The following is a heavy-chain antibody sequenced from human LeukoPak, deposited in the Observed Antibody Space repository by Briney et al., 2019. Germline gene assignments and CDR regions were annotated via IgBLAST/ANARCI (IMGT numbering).Heavy chain of an antibody. Sequence: PSETLSLTCAVSGGSISSYYWSWIRQPAGKGLEWIRRIYTSGSTNYNPSLKSRVTMSVDTSKNQFSLKLSSVTAADTAVYYCARGDSGSSGPYYYYGMDVWGQGTTVTVSS. CDR3: ARGDSGSSGPYYYYGMDV. J-gene: IGHJ6*02. D-gene: IGHD1-26*01. V-gene: IGHV4-4*07. CDR2: IYTSGST. CDR1: GGSISSYY.